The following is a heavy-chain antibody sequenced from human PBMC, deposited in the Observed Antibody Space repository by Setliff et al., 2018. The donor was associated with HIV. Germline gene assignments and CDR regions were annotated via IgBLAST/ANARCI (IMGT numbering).Heavy chain of an antibody. CDR2: INHSGST. D-gene: IGHD5-18*01. J-gene: IGHJ4*02. CDR3: ARGGYSWSFDY. CDR1: GGSFSGYY. V-gene: IGHV4-34*01. Sequence: SETLSLTCAVYGGSFSGYYWSWNRQPPGKGLEWIGEINHSGSTNYNPSLKSRVTISVDTSKNQFSLKLSSVTAADTAVYYCARGGYSWSFDYWGQGTLVTVSS.